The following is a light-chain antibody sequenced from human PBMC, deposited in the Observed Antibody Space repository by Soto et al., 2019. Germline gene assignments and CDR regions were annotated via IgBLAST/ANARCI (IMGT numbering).Light chain of an antibody. Sequence: DVQMTQSPSSLSVSVGDRVTITCRASQLISNYLAWYQQKPGKPPQLLIYAVSTLQSGVPSRFSGSASGTEFTLTISSLQPEDVATYYGQKYNSAPLTFGQGTRLE. J-gene: IGKJ5*01. CDR2: AVS. V-gene: IGKV1-27*01. CDR1: QLISNY. CDR3: QKYNSAPLT.